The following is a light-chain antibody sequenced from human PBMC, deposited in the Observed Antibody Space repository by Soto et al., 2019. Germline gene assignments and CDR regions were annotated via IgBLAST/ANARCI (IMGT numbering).Light chain of an antibody. CDR3: QQYGSSGT. CDR2: GAS. CDR1: QGIKDY. Sequence: EIVMTQSPATLSVSPGERATLSCRASQGIKDYLAWFQQKPGQAPRLLIYGASTRATAIPARFSGSGSGTEFTLTISRLEPEDFAVYYCQQYGSSGTFGQGTKVDIK. J-gene: IGKJ1*01. V-gene: IGKV3-15*01.